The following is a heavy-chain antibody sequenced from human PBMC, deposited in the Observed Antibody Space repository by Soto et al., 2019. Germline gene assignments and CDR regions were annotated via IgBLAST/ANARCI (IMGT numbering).Heavy chain of an antibody. CDR1: GFIFSAYA. J-gene: IGHJ4*02. V-gene: IGHV3-30-3*01. D-gene: IGHD3-9*01. CDR3: AKETNAYEINY. CDR2: IAYDGNTQ. Sequence: PGVSLRLSCSTSGFIFSAYAMHWVRQAPGKGLEWVAVIAYDGNTQYYADSVKGRFTVSRDNSNNMLYVQMNNLRDEDTAMYYCAKETNAYEINYWGQGT.